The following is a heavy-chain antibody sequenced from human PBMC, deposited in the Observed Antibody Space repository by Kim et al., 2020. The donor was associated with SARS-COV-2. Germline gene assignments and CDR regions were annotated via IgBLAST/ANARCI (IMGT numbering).Heavy chain of an antibody. V-gene: IGHV4-59*01. CDR3: ARDSRPTYYDSSGPRGPNYYYGMDV. CDR1: GGSISSYY. D-gene: IGHD3-22*01. Sequence: SETLSLTCTVSGGSISSYYWSWIGQPPGKGLEWIGYIYYSGSTNYNSSLKSRVTISVDTSKNQFSLKLSSVTAADTAVYYCARDSRPTYYDSSGPRGPNYYYGMDVWGQGTTVTVSS. CDR2: IYYSGST. J-gene: IGHJ6*02.